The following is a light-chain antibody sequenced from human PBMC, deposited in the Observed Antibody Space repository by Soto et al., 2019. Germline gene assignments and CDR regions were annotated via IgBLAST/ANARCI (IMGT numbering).Light chain of an antibody. CDR2: EVS. Sequence: LTQPPSVSGSPGQSVTISCTGTSSDVGSYNRVSWYQQPPGTAPKLMIYEVSNRPSGVPDRFSGSKSGNTASLTISGLQAEDEADYYCSSYTSTSTYVFGTGTKVTVL. V-gene: IGLV2-18*02. CDR3: SSYTSTSTYV. CDR1: SSDVGSYNR. J-gene: IGLJ1*01.